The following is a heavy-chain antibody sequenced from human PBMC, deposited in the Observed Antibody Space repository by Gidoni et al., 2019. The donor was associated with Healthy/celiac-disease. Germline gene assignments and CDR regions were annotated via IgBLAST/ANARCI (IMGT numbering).Heavy chain of an antibody. J-gene: IGHJ4*02. D-gene: IGHD3-3*01. CDR2: ISGSGGST. CDR1: GFTFTSYA. Sequence: VQLLESGGGLVQPGGSLRLSCAASGFTFTSYAMSWVRQAPGKGLEWVSAISGSGGSTYYADSVKGRFTISRDNSKNTLYLQMNSLRAEDTAVYYCAKDPKKEYDFWSGYQVDYWGQGTLVTVSS. V-gene: IGHV3-23*01. CDR3: AKDPKKEYDFWSGYQVDY.